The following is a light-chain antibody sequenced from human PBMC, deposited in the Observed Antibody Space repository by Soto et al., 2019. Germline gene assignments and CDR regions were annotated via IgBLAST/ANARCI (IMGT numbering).Light chain of an antibody. CDR2: AAA. Sequence: AIRMTQSPSSFSASTGDRVTITCRASQGISSYLAWYQQKPGKAPKLLIYAAATLQRGDPSRFSASGSGTDFTLTISRLQSEDFATYYCHQYLSYPYTFGQGTKLEI. J-gene: IGKJ2*01. V-gene: IGKV1-8*01. CDR3: HQYLSYPYT. CDR1: QGISSY.